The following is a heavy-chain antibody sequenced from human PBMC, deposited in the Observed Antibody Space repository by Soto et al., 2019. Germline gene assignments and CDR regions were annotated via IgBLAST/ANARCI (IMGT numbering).Heavy chain of an antibody. D-gene: IGHD3-10*01. CDR3: ATYTVGEAGRGY. V-gene: IGHV4-4*09. J-gene: IGHJ4*02. CDR2: HHSDST. Sequence: QVQLQESGPGLVKPSETLSLTCTVSGGSMRGQHWSWIRQPPGKGLEWIGHHSDSTNYNPSLKSRITISTDTSKNQFSLKLSSVTAAETAVYYCATYTVGEAGRGYWGQGTLVTVSS. CDR1: GGSMRGQH.